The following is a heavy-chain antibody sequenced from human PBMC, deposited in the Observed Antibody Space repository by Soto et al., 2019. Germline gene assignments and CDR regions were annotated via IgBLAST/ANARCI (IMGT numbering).Heavy chain of an antibody. D-gene: IGHD2-8*01. CDR3: ARELSGHCTNGVCFNWFDP. CDR1: GYTFTGYY. J-gene: IGHJ5*02. Sequence: GASVKVSCKASGYTFTGYYMHWVRQAPGQGLEWMGWINPNSGGTNYAQKFQGRVTMTRDTSISTAYMELSRLRSDDTAVYYCARELSGHCTNGVCFNWFDPCGQVTRSIFSS. V-gene: IGHV1-2*02. CDR2: INPNSGGT.